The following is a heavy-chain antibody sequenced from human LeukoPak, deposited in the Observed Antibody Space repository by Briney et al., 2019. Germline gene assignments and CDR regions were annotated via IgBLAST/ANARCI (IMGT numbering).Heavy chain of an antibody. J-gene: IGHJ4*02. CDR3: ARTIEIATISYFDY. CDR1: GFTFSSYE. Sequence: GGSLRLSCAASGFTFSSYEMNWVRQAPGKGLEWVSYISSSDSTIYYADSVKGLFTISRDNPKNALYLQMNSLSAGDRAVYNCARTIEIATISYFDYWGQGTLVTVSS. D-gene: IGHD5-24*01. CDR2: ISSSDSTI. V-gene: IGHV3-48*03.